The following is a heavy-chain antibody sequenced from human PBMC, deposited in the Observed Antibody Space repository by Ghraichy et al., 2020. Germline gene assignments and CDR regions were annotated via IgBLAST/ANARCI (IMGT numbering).Heavy chain of an antibody. V-gene: IGHV3-23*01. D-gene: IGHD3-10*01. CDR2: ISGGSDNI. CDR3: AKGFTYFDY. CDR1: GFIFNNYA. Sequence: GGSLRLSCAASGFIFNNYAMSWVRQAPGKGLEWVSAISGGSDNIYYGDSVKGRFTISRDNSKNTLFLQMSSLRVEDTAVYYCAKGFTYFDYWGQGNLVTVSS. J-gene: IGHJ4*02.